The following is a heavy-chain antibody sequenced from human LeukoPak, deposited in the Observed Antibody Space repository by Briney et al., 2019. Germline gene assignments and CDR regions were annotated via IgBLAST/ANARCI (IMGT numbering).Heavy chain of an antibody. CDR2: ISYEGSNK. J-gene: IGHJ4*02. Sequence: GRSLRLSCAASGFTFSSYAMHWVRQAPGKGLEWVAVISYEGSNKYYADSVKGRFTISRDNPKNTLYLQMNSLRAEDTAVYYCARESEGVDYWGQGTLVTVSS. D-gene: IGHD1-14*01. CDR1: GFTFSSYA. CDR3: ARESEGVDY. V-gene: IGHV3-30-3*01.